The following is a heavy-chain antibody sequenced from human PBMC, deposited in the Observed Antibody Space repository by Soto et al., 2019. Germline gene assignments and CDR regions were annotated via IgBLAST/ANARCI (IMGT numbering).Heavy chain of an antibody. Sequence: QVQLQESGPGLVKPSQTLSLTCTVSGGSISSGGYYWSWIRQHPGKVLEWIGYIYYSGSTYYNPSLKSRVTISVDTSKNQFSLKLSSVTAADTAVYYGARDRASAAYYYCGMDVWGQGTTVTVSS. CDR2: IYYSGST. D-gene: IGHD2-15*01. J-gene: IGHJ6*02. V-gene: IGHV4-31*03. CDR1: GGSISSGGYY. CDR3: ARDRASAAYYYCGMDV.